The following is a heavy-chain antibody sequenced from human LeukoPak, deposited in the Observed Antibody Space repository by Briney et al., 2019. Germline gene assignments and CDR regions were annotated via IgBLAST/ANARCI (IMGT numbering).Heavy chain of an antibody. CDR2: INSDGSST. CDR3: ARVGCSGGTCYGNNWFDP. D-gene: IGHD2-15*01. J-gene: IGHJ5*02. V-gene: IGHV3-74*01. CDR1: GFTFSSYW. Sequence: PGGSLRLSCAASGFTFSSYWMHWVRQAPGKGLVWVSRINSDGSSTSYADSVKGRFTISGDNAKNTLYLQMNSLRAEDTAVYYCARVGCSGGTCYGNNWFDPWGQGTLVTVSS.